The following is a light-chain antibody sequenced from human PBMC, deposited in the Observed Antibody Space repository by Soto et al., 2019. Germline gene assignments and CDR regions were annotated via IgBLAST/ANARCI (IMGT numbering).Light chain of an antibody. J-gene: IGKJ4*01. V-gene: IGKV1-39*01. CDR2: AAS. CDR1: QSISSY. CDR3: QQSYSGPLT. Sequence: DIQMTQSPSSLSASVGDRVTITCRASQSISSYLNWYQQKPGKAPKVLIYAASSLQSGVPSMFSGIGSGTDFTLSISSLQPEDFATYYCQQSYSGPLTFGGGTKVEIK.